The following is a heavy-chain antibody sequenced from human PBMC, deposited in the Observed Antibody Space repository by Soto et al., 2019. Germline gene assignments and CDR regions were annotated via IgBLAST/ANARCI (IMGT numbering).Heavy chain of an antibody. J-gene: IGHJ4*02. CDR1: GGTFSSYA. D-gene: IGHD3-22*01. CDR2: IIPIFGTA. V-gene: IGHV1-69*13. CDR3: ALTVPSSGLYYFDY. Sequence: SVKVSCKASGGTFSSYAISWVRQSAGQGLEWMGGIIPIFGTANYAQKFQGRVTITADESTSTAYMELSSLRSEDTAVYYCALTVPSSGLYYFDYWGQGTLVTVSS.